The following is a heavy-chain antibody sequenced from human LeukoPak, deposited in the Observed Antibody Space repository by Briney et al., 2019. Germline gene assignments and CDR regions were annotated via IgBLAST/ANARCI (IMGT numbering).Heavy chain of an antibody. CDR2: INHSGST. J-gene: IGHJ4*02. V-gene: IGHV4-34*01. CDR3: AVMTATYFDY. D-gene: IGHD2-21*02. CDR1: GGSFSGYY. Sequence: SETLSLTCAVYGGSFSGYYWSWIRQPPGKGLEWIGEINHSGSTNYNPSLKSRVTISVDTSKNQSSLKLSSVTAADTAVYYCAVMTATYFDYWGQGTLVTVSS.